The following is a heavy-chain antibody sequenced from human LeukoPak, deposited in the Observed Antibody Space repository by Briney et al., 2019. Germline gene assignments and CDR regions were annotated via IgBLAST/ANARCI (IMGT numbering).Heavy chain of an antibody. Sequence: PSEPLSLPCTVSGYFISRGYYWGWIRQPPGKGLEWIGSIYHSGSTYYNPSLKSRVTISVDTSKNQFSLKLSSGTAADTAVYYCARVELELQWFDPWGQGTLVTVSS. J-gene: IGHJ5*02. CDR1: GYFISRGYY. D-gene: IGHD1-7*01. V-gene: IGHV4-38-2*02. CDR3: ARVELELQWFDP. CDR2: IYHSGST.